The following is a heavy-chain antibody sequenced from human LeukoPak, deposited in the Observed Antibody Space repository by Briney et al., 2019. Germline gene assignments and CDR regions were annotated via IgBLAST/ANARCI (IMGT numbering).Heavy chain of an antibody. J-gene: IGHJ3*02. CDR3: ARFTYYYGSGSNDAFDI. Sequence: SETLSLTCTVSGGSISSYYWSWIRQPPGKGLEWIGYIYYSGSTNYNPSLKSRVTISVDTSKSQFSLKLSSVTAAGTAVYYCARFTYYYGSGSNDAFDIWGQGTMVTVSS. CDR2: IYYSGST. D-gene: IGHD3-10*01. CDR1: GGSISSYY. V-gene: IGHV4-59*01.